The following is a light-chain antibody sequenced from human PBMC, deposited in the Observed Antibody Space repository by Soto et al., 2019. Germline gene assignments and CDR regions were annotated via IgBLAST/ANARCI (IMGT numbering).Light chain of an antibody. CDR2: GAT. V-gene: IGKV1-39*01. Sequence: DIQMTQSPSSLSASVGDRVTIICRASPTISNYLNWYQQKPGKAPKVLIYGATRLQSGVPSRFSGSGVGTDFTFTISSLQPEDFATYYCQQSYSSPFTFGPGTKVEIK. J-gene: IGKJ3*01. CDR3: QQSYSSPFT. CDR1: PTISNY.